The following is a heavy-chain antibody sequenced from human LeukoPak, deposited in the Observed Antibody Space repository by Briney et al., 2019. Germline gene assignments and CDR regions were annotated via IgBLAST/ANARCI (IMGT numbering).Heavy chain of an antibody. V-gene: IGHV1-69-2*01. D-gene: IGHD1-1*01. CDR3: ATESTQLWSDP. J-gene: IGHJ5*02. Sequence: ASVKVSCKVSGYTFTDYYMHWVQQAPGKGLEWMGLVDPEDGETIYAEKFQGRVTITADTSTDTAYMELSSLRSEDTAVYYYATESTQLWSDPWGQGTLVTVSS. CDR1: GYTFTDYY. CDR2: VDPEDGET.